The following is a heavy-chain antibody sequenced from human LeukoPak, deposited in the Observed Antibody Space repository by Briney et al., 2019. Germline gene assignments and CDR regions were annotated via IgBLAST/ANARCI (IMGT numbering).Heavy chain of an antibody. Sequence: SETLSLTCTVSGGSISSYYWSWIRQPPGKGLEWIGYIYYSGSTNYNPSLKSRVTISVDTSKNQFSLKLSSVTAADTAVYYCARVPLRYYSRYYYYGMDVWGQGTTVTVSS. J-gene: IGHJ6*02. CDR3: ARVPLRYYSRYYYYGMDV. V-gene: IGHV4-59*08. CDR2: IYYSGST. D-gene: IGHD3-10*01. CDR1: GGSISSYY.